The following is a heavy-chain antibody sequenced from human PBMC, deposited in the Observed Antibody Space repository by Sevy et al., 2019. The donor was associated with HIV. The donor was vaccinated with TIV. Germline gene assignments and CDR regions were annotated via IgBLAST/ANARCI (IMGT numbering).Heavy chain of an antibody. Sequence: GGSLRLSCAASGFIFSNYNMKWVRQAPGKGLEWVSSISSSSNDIYYADSVKGRFTISRDNAKNSLYLQMNSLRAEDTAVYYWARKMXLLXXXYWGQXTLVTVSS. V-gene: IGHV3-21*01. J-gene: IGHJ4*02. CDR1: GFIFSNYN. CDR3: ARKMXLLXXXY. CDR2: ISSSSNDI. D-gene: IGHD2-21*02.